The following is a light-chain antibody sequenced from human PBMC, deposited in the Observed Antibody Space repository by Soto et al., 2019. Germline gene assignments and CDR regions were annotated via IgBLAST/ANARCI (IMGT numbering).Light chain of an antibody. CDR1: SSDVGAYNY. CDR2: VVS. Sequence: QSALTQPRSVSGSPGQSVTISCTGTSSDVGAYNYVSWYQHHPGKAPKVMIYVVSERPSGVPDRFSGSKSDNKASLTISGLQAEDEADYYCCSYAGSYSWVFGGGTKLTVL. V-gene: IGLV2-11*01. CDR3: CSYAGSYSWV. J-gene: IGLJ3*02.